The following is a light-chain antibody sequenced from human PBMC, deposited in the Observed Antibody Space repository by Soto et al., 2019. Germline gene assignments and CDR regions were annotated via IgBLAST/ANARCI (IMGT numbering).Light chain of an antibody. Sequence: QSVLTQPASVSGSPGQSITISCTGTSSDVGGYNSVSWYQQHPGKAPKVMIYDVRIRPSGGSIRFSGSKSGNTASLTFSWFQSEDEADYYCGSYTSSSTLVFGGGTKVTVL. CDR3: GSYTSSSTLV. V-gene: IGLV2-14*03. J-gene: IGLJ2*01. CDR2: DVR. CDR1: SSDVGGYNS.